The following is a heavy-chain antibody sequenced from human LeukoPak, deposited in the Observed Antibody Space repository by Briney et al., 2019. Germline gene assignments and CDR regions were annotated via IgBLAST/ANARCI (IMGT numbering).Heavy chain of an antibody. Sequence: GGSLRLSCAASGFTVSSNYMSWVRQAPGKGLEWVSVIYGGGSTYYADSVKGRFSISRDNSKNTLYLQMNSLRVEDTAVYYCASEEDRSGWYFYGMDVWGQGTTVTVSS. CDR3: ASEEDRSGWYFYGMDV. V-gene: IGHV3-66*01. D-gene: IGHD6-19*01. CDR1: GFTVSSNY. CDR2: IYGGGST. J-gene: IGHJ6*02.